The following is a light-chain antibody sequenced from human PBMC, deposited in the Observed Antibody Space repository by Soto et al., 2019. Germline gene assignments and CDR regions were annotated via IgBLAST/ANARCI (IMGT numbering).Light chain of an antibody. CDR3: QQYGSSPRYT. CDR2: GAY. J-gene: IGKJ2*01. Sequence: EIVLTQSPGTLSLSPGERATLSCRASQSVSSSYFAWYQQKPGQAPRLLIYGAYGRATGIPDRFSGSGSGTDFTLTISRLEPEDFAVYYWQQYGSSPRYTFGKGTKLEIK. V-gene: IGKV3-20*01. CDR1: QSVSSSY.